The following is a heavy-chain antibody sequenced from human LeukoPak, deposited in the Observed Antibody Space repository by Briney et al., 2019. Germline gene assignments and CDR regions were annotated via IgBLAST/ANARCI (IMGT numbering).Heavy chain of an antibody. V-gene: IGHV1-18*01. Sequence: ASVKVSCKASGYTFTSYGISWVRQAPGQGLEWMGWISAYNGNTNYAQKLQGRVTMTTDTSTSTAYMELRSLRSEDTAVYYCARVVGLTGYSSSWYSGYYYYMDVWGKGTTVTVSS. CDR2: ISAYNGNT. D-gene: IGHD6-13*01. CDR3: ARVVGLTGYSSSWYSGYYYYMDV. CDR1: GYTFTSYG. J-gene: IGHJ6*03.